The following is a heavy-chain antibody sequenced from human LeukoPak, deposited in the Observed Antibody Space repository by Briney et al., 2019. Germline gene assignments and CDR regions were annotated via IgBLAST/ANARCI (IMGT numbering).Heavy chain of an antibody. D-gene: IGHD2-2*01. CDR2: ISSSSSYI. J-gene: IGHJ5*02. CDR3: AKDEGGYCSSTSCSTPDWFDP. Sequence: GGSLRLSCAASGFTFSSYSMNWVRQAPGKGLEWVSSISSSSSYIYYADSVKGRFTISRDNAKNSLYLQMNSLRAEDTAVYYCAKDEGGYCSSTSCSTPDWFDPWGQGTLVTVSS. CDR1: GFTFSSYS. V-gene: IGHV3-21*01.